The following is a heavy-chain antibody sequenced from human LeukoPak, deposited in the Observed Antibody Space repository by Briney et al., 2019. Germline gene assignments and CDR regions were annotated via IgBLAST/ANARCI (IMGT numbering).Heavy chain of an antibody. CDR3: ARGVTRAVAGRAGPDYYYYMDV. Sequence: ASVKVSCKASGYTFTSYDINWVRQATGQGLEWMGWMNPNSGNTGYAQKFQGRVTITRNTSISTAYMELSSLRSEDTAVYYCARGVTRAVAGRAGPDYYYYMDVWGKGTTVTVSS. D-gene: IGHD6-19*01. CDR1: GYTFTSYD. J-gene: IGHJ6*03. V-gene: IGHV1-8*03. CDR2: MNPNSGNT.